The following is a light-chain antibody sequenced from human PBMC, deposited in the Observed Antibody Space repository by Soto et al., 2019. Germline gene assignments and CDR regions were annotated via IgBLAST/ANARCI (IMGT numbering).Light chain of an antibody. V-gene: IGLV1-51*02. J-gene: IGLJ3*02. CDR1: SSNIGSAF. CDR3: AAWDTSLSGGV. Sequence: QSVLTQPPSVSAAPGQKVTISCSGSSSNIGSAFVSWYQQLPGTAPQLLIYENNKRPSGIPDRFSGSKSATSATLGITGLPTGDEADYYCAAWDTSLSGGVFGGGTKLTVL. CDR2: ENN.